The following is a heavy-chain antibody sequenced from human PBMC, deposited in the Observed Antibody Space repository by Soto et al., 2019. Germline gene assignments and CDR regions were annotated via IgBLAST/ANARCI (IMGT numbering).Heavy chain of an antibody. J-gene: IGHJ6*02. CDR2: ISSSATTI. CDR1: GFTLSSNE. CDR3: ARKSPNYYYAMDV. V-gene: IGHV3-48*03. Sequence: LRLSCVASGFTLSSNEMNWVRQAPGKGLEWVSYISSSATTIYYADSVKGRFTISRDNAKNSLSLQMNSLRAEDTAIYYCARKSPNYYYAMDVWGQGTTVTVSS.